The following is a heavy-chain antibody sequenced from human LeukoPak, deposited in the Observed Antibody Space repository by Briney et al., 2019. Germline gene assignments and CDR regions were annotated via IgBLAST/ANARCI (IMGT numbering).Heavy chain of an antibody. V-gene: IGHV4-4*07. D-gene: IGHD6-6*01. CDR1: GGSISSYY. CDR2: IHTSGST. Sequence: SETLSLTCTVSGGSISSYYWSWIRQPAGKGLEWIGRIHTSGSTNYNPSLKSRVTMSVDTSKNQFSLKLSSVTAADTAVYYCARVGAARSAKYYFDYWGQGTLVTVSS. CDR3: ARVGAARSAKYYFDY. J-gene: IGHJ4*02.